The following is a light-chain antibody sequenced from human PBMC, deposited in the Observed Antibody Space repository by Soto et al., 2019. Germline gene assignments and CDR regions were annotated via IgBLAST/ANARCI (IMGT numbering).Light chain of an antibody. CDR2: DVS. CDR3: SSYTSSSTLCVV. J-gene: IGLJ2*01. Sequence: QSALTQPASVSGSPGQSITISCTGTSSDVGGYNYVSWYQHHPRKAPKLMIYDVSNRPSGVSNRFSGSKSGNTASLTISGLQAEDEADYYCSSYTSSSTLCVVFGGGTKLTVL. V-gene: IGLV2-14*03. CDR1: SSDVGGYNY.